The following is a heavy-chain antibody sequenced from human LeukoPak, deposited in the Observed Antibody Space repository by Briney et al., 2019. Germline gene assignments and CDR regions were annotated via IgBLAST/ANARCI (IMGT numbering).Heavy chain of an antibody. CDR2: IYYSGST. Sequence: SQTLSLTCTVSGGSISSGGYYWSWIRQHPGKGLEWIGYIYYSGSTYYNPSLKSRVTISIDTSKNQFSLKLSSVTAADTAVYYCAREGYGDYLGAFDVWGQGTMVTVSS. V-gene: IGHV4-31*03. J-gene: IGHJ3*01. CDR3: AREGYGDYLGAFDV. CDR1: GGSISSGGYY. D-gene: IGHD4-17*01.